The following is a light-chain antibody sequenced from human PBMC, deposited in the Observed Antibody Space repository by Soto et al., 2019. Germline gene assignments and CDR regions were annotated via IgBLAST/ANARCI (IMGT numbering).Light chain of an antibody. Sequence: IQLTQSPSSLSASVGDRVTITCRASQGISSYFAWYQQKPGKAPKLLIYAASTLQSGVPSRFSGSGSGTEVTLTSGRLQPEDFATYSCPQLEAFGQGTKVEIK. CDR2: AAS. CDR3: PQLEA. CDR1: QGISSY. J-gene: IGKJ1*01. V-gene: IGKV1-9*01.